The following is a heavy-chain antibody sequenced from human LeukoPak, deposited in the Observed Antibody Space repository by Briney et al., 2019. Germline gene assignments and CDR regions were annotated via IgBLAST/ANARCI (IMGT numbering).Heavy chain of an antibody. V-gene: IGHV1-2*02. J-gene: IGHJ4*02. CDR2: INPNSGGT. Sequence: ASVKVSCKASGYTFTGYYMHWVRQAPGQGLEWMGWINPNSGGTNYAQKFQGRVTMTRDTSISTAYMELSRLRSDVTAVYYCARDKHVLLWFGELGGDYWGQGTLVTVSS. CDR1: GYTFTGYY. D-gene: IGHD3-10*01. CDR3: ARDKHVLLWFGELGGDY.